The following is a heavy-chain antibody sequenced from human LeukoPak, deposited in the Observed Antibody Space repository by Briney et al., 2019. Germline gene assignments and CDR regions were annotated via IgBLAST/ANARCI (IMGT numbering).Heavy chain of an antibody. CDR1: GFTFSNYV. Sequence: GGSLRLSCAASGFTFSNYVMHWARQAPGKGLEWVAVVSYDGSNKYYADSVKGRFTISRDNSKNTLYLQINSLRAEDTAVYSCAGDPSGGGTAPGSYWGQGTLVTVSS. D-gene: IGHD3-16*01. CDR2: VSYDGSNK. V-gene: IGHV3-30-3*01. CDR3: AGDPSGGGTAPGSY. J-gene: IGHJ4*02.